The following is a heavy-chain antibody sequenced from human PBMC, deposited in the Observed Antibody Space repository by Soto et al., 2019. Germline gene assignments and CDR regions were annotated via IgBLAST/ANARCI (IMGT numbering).Heavy chain of an antibody. CDR1: GFTFSSYW. V-gene: IGHV3-7*03. Sequence: GGSLRLSCAASGFTFSSYWMSWVRQAPGKGLEWVANIKQDGSEKYYVDSVKGRFTISRDNAKNSLYLQMNSLRAEDTAVYYCARGDDCSGGSCYPRYYYYYGMDVWGQGTTVTV. D-gene: IGHD2-15*01. CDR2: IKQDGSEK. J-gene: IGHJ6*02. CDR3: ARGDDCSGGSCYPRYYYYYGMDV.